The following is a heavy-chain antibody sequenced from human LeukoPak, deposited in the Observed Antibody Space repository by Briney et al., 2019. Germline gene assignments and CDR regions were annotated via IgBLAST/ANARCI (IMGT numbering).Heavy chain of an antibody. J-gene: IGHJ4*02. CDR1: EYTFTGYY. Sequence: ASVKVSCKASEYTFTGYYMHWVRQAPGQGLEWMGWINPNSGGTNYAQKFQGWVTMTRDTSISTAYMEPSRLRSDDTAVYYCARGGGIQLWFTPRHFDYWGQGTLVTVSS. V-gene: IGHV1-2*04. D-gene: IGHD5-18*01. CDR3: ARGGGIQLWFTPRHFDY. CDR2: INPNSGGT.